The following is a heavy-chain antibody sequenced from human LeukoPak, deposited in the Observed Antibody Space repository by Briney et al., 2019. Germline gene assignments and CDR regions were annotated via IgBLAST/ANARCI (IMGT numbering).Heavy chain of an antibody. V-gene: IGHV4-59*08. Sequence: PSETLSLTCTVSGGSISSYYWSWIRQPPGKGLEWIGYIYYSGSTNYNPSLKSRVTISVDTSKNQFSLKLSSVTAADTAVYYCARRVVVVPATYFDYWGQGTLVTVSS. CDR3: ARRVVVVPATYFDY. D-gene: IGHD2-2*01. CDR2: IYYSGST. CDR1: GGSISSYY. J-gene: IGHJ4*02.